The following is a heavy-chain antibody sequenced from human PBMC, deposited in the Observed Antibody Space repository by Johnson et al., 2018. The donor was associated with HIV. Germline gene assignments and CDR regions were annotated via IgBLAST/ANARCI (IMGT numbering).Heavy chain of an antibody. D-gene: IGHD1-1*01. V-gene: IGHV3-30*14. Sequence: VQLVESGGGVVQPGRSLRLSCAASRFTFSSYAMHWVRQAPGKGLEWVAVISYDGSNKYYADSVKGRFTISRDNSKNTLYLQMNSLRAEDMAVYFCATVWRNEGRHAFDIWGQGTMVTVSS. CDR2: ISYDGSNK. CDR1: RFTFSSYA. J-gene: IGHJ3*02. CDR3: ATVWRNEGRHAFDI.